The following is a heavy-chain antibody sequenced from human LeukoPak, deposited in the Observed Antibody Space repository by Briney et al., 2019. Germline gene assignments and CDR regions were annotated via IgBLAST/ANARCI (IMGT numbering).Heavy chain of an antibody. J-gene: IGHJ5*02. CDR1: GFTLSSYS. CDR2: ISSSSSYI. CDR3: ARSADSSSWYWGHGDWFDP. D-gene: IGHD6-13*01. V-gene: IGHV3-21*01. Sequence: GGSLRLSCAASGFTLSSYSMNWVRQAPGKGLEWVSSISSSSSYIYYADSVKGRFTISRDNAKNSLYLQMNSLRAEDTAVYYCARSADSSSWYWGHGDWFDPWGQGTLVTVSS.